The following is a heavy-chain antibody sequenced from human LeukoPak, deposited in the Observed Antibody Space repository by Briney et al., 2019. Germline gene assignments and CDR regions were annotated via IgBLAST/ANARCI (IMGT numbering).Heavy chain of an antibody. CDR3: ARDSAPVRTSWYFDL. Sequence: SETLSLTCTVSGGSISSHYLTWIRQPPGQGLEWIGYVHYSGSTKYNPSLRSRGTILLDRSKNQFSLRLSSVTAADTAVYYCARDSAPVRTSWYFDLWGRGTLVTVSS. CDR1: GGSISSHY. D-gene: IGHD1-14*01. J-gene: IGHJ2*01. V-gene: IGHV4-59*11. CDR2: VHYSGST.